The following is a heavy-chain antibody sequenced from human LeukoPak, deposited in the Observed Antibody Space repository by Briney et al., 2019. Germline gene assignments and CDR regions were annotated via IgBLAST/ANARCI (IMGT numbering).Heavy chain of an antibody. D-gene: IGHD6-13*01. J-gene: IGHJ4*02. CDR1: GFTVSSNY. CDR3: ASIAAAGPFDY. Sequence: GGSLRLSCAASGFTVSSNYMSWVRQAPGKGLEWVSVIYSGGSTYYADSVKGRFTISRDNSKNTLYVQMNSLRAEDTAVYYCASIAAAGPFDYWGQGTLVTVSS. V-gene: IGHV3-53*01. CDR2: IYSGGST.